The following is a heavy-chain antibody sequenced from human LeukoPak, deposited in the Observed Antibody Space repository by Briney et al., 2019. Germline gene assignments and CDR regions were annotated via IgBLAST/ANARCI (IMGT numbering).Heavy chain of an antibody. CDR2: IYYSGST. CDR3: ARDPAAYYDIANAGPGGDY. V-gene: IGHV4-39*07. Sequence: SETLSLTCTVSGVSVSSSSYYWGWIRQPPGKGLEWIGSIYYSGSTYYNPSLKSRVTISVDTSKNQFSLKLSSVTAADTAVYYCARDPAAYYDIANAGPGGDYWGQGTLVTVSS. D-gene: IGHD3-9*01. CDR1: GVSVSSSSYY. J-gene: IGHJ4*02.